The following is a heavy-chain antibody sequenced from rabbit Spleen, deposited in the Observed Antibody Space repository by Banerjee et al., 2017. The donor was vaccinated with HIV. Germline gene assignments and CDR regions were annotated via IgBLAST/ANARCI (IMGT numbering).Heavy chain of an antibody. J-gene: IGHJ4*01. D-gene: IGHD7-1*01. Sequence: QSLEESGGDLVKPEGSLTLTCTASGFSFSSSYCTCWVRQAPGKGLEWIACICTKTYYASWAKGRFTISRTSSTTVTLQMTSLTAADTATYFCARSDNTGGANADAYSLWGPGTLVTVS. V-gene: IGHV1S40*01. CDR3: ARSDNTGGANADAYSL. CDR2: ICTKT. CDR1: GFSFSSSYC.